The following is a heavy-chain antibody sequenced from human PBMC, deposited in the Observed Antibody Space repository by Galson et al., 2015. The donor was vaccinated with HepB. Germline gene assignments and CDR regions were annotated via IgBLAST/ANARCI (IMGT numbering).Heavy chain of an antibody. CDR2: ISPNDDYI. D-gene: IGHD1/OR15-1a*01. CDR1: GFTFRSYS. CDR3: ARGGLQKQRNDYFDY. V-gene: IGHV3-21*01. Sequence: LRLSCAASGFTFRSYSMNWVRQAPGTGLEWVSSISPNDDYIYYASSLRGRFSISRDNAENSLYLQINNLRAEDTAVYYCARGGLQKQRNDYFDYWGRGALVTVSS. J-gene: IGHJ4*02.